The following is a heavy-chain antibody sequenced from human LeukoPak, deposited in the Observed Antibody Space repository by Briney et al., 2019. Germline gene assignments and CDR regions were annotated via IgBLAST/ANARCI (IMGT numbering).Heavy chain of an antibody. Sequence: SETLSLTCTVSGGSISSYYWSWIRQPAGKGLEWIGRIYTSGSTNYNPSLKSRVTMSVDTSKNQFSLKLSSVTAADTAVCYCARWSGGWSASAFDIWGQGTMVTVSS. CDR3: ARWSGGWSASAFDI. CDR2: IYTSGST. J-gene: IGHJ3*02. D-gene: IGHD3-3*01. V-gene: IGHV4-4*07. CDR1: GGSISSYY.